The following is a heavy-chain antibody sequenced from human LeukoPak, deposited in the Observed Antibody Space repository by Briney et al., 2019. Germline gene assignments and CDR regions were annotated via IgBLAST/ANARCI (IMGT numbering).Heavy chain of an antibody. CDR1: GFTFNSHW. J-gene: IGHJ4*02. CDR2: INQDKTAL. Sequence: QTGGSLRLSCEASGFTFNSHWMSWVRQAPGEGLEWVASINQDKTALRYVDSARGRFTISRDNARSLLYLEMSSLRAEDTAVYFCARLKDYRTVYDYWGPGTLVTVSS. V-gene: IGHV3-7*02. CDR3: ARLKDYRTVYDY. D-gene: IGHD4-11*01.